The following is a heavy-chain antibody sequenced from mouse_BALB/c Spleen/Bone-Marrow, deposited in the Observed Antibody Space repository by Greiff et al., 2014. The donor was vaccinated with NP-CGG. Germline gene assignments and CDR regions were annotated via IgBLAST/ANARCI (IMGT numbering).Heavy chain of an antibody. CDR3: ASLTTVHWYFDV. J-gene: IGHJ1*01. Sequence: EVKLMESGGGLLKPGGSLKLSCAASGFTFSSYAMSWVRQTPEKRLEWVASISSRGSTYYPDSVKGRFTISRDNARNILYLQMSSLRSEDTAMYYWASLTTVHWYFDVWGAGTTVTVSS. D-gene: IGHD1-1*01. CDR2: ISSRGST. CDR1: GFTFSSYA. V-gene: IGHV5-6-5*01.